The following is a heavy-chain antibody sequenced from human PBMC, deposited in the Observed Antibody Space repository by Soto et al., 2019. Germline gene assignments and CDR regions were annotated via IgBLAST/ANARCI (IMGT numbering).Heavy chain of an antibody. J-gene: IGHJ4*02. CDR3: AKDRCRGLGPSTSSLCYFDY. D-gene: IGHD3-10*01. Sequence: GGSLRLSCAASGFTFSSYGMHWVRQAPGKGLEWVAVISYDGSNKYYADSVKGRFTISRDNSKNTLYLQMNSLRAEDTAVYYCAKDRCRGLGPSTSSLCYFDYWGQGTLVTVSS. V-gene: IGHV3-30*18. CDR2: ISYDGSNK. CDR1: GFTFSSYG.